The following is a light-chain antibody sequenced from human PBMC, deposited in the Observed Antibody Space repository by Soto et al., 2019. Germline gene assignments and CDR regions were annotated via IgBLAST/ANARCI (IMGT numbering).Light chain of an antibody. Sequence: QSALTQPAPVSGSPGQSINISCTRTSSDVGGYNYVSWYQHHPGKAPKLIIYDASNRPSGVSNPFSGSKSGNTASLTISGLQPEDEADYYCSSYTTSNTRQIVFGTGTKVTVL. V-gene: IGLV2-14*03. J-gene: IGLJ1*01. CDR3: SSYTTSNTRQIV. CDR1: SSDVGGYNY. CDR2: DAS.